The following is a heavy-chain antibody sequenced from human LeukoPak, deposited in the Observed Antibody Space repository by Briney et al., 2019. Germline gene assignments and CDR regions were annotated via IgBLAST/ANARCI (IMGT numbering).Heavy chain of an antibody. J-gene: IGHJ4*02. Sequence: GGSLRLSCAASGFSFSIHDMTWVRQAPGKGLEWVSTISNSDNSTCYADSVKGRFTISRDNSRNTVYLQVNSLGAEDTAVYYCAKDDRWLQFCCWGQGTLVTVSA. V-gene: IGHV3-23*01. CDR1: GFSFSIHD. CDR2: ISNSDNST. CDR3: AKDDRWLQFCC. D-gene: IGHD5-24*01.